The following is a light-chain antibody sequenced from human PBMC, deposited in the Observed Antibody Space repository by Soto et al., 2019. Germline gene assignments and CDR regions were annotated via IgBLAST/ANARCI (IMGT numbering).Light chain of an antibody. CDR3: QQYDNLFIT. V-gene: IGKV1-33*01. Sequence: DIQMTQSPSTLSASVGDRVTITCQASQDISNYLNWYQQKPGKAPKLLIYEASNLETGVPSRFSGSGSGTDFTFTISSRQPEDIATYDCQQYDNLFITFGQGTRLEIK. CDR2: EAS. J-gene: IGKJ5*01. CDR1: QDISNY.